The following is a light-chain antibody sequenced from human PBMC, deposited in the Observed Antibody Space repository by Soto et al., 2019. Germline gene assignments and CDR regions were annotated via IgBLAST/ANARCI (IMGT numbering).Light chain of an antibody. CDR2: EGS. CDR3: SSYAGDTTSDVV. Sequence: QSALTQPASASGSPGQSITISCTGTSSDVGSYNLVSWYQQHPGKAPKLLIYEGSKRPSGVSNRFSGSKSGSTASLTVSGLQAEDEADYYCSSYAGDTTSDVVFGGGTKLTVL. V-gene: IGLV2-23*01. CDR1: SSDVGSYNL. J-gene: IGLJ2*01.